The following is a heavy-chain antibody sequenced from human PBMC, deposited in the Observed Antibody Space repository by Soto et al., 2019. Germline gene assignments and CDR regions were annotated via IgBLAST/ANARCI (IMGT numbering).Heavy chain of an antibody. CDR2: ISTNGGST. Sequence: PGGSLRLSCSASGFTFSIYAMHWLRQAPGKGLEYVSSISTNGGSTDYADSVKGRFTISRDNSKNTVYLQMSSLIVEVTAVYYCVKGEYYYDSSGYYPFDYWGQGT. D-gene: IGHD3-22*01. CDR3: VKGEYYYDSSGYYPFDY. V-gene: IGHV3-64D*06. J-gene: IGHJ4*02. CDR1: GFTFSIYA.